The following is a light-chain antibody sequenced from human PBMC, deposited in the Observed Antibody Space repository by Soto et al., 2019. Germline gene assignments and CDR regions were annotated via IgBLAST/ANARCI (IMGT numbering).Light chain of an antibody. CDR2: ATC. CDR1: QTYNRDY. CDR3: QQYDNWTLT. Sequence: ETVVTQSPGTLSLSPGETATLSCRSSQTYNRDYLAWFQQRPGQAPRLXIFATCRRETEIPARFSGSGAGTEFTLTISSLQSEDVAVYYCQQYDNWTLTFGGGTKVDIK. V-gene: IGKV3-15*01. J-gene: IGKJ4*01.